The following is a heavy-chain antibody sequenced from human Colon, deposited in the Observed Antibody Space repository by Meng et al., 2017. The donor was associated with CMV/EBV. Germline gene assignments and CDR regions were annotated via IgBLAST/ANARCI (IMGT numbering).Heavy chain of an antibody. CDR2: MYSGGSDT. CDR3: AKDLRLPHYGMDV. Sequence: GESLKISCAPSGLTLIDYAISWVRQAPGKGLEWVSVMYSGGSDTHFADSVKGRFTISRDNSQNTLFLQMNDQRTEDTAVYYCAKDLRLPHYGMDVWGKGTTVTVSS. CDR1: GLTLIDYA. V-gene: IGHV3-23*03. J-gene: IGHJ6*04.